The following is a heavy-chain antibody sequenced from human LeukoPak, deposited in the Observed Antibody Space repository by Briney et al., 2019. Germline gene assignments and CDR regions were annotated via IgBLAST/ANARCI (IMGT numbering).Heavy chain of an antibody. J-gene: IGHJ6*04. V-gene: IGHV4-4*02. CDR3: ARALGAPYGMDV. CDR2: IYHSGST. Sequence: SETLSLTCAVPGAFITNSNWWSWVRQPPGKGLEWIGEIYHSGSTNYNPSLKSRVTISVDKSKNEFSLNLSSVTAADTAVYYCARALGAPYGMDVWGKGTTVTVSS. CDR1: GAFITNSNW. D-gene: IGHD3-16*01.